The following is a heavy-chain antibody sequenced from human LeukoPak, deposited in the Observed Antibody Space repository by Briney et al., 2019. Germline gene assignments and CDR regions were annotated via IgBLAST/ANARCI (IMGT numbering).Heavy chain of an antibody. J-gene: IGHJ4*02. D-gene: IGHD3-16*01. CDR3: ASSLGGGFDH. CDR1: GGSISSYY. V-gene: IGHV4-59*01. Sequence: PSETLSLTCTVSGGSISSYYWSWIRQPPGKGLEWIGYIYYSGSTNYNPSLKSRVTISVDTSKYQFSLKLSSVTAADTAVYYCASSLGGGFDHWGQGTLVTVSS. CDR2: IYYSGST.